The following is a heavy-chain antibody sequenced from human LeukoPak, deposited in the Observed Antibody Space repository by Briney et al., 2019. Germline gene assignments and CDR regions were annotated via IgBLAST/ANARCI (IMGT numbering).Heavy chain of an antibody. Sequence: GESLKISCKGSGYSFTTYWIGWVRQMPGKGLEWMGITHPGDSDTRYSPSFQGQVTISADKSISTAYLQWSSLKASDTAIYYCATSEDRDAFDIWGQGTMVTVSS. CDR1: GYSFTTYW. J-gene: IGHJ3*02. D-gene: IGHD1-14*01. V-gene: IGHV5-51*01. CDR3: ATSEDRDAFDI. CDR2: THPGDSDT.